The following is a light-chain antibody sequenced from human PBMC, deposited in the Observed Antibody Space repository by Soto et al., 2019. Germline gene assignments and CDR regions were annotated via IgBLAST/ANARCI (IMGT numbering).Light chain of an antibody. CDR3: QQYGSSGT. Sequence: EIVLPQSPGTLSLSPGERATLSCRASQSVSSSYLAWYQQKPGQAPRLLIYGASSRATGIPDRFSGSGSGTDFTLTISRLEPEDFAVYYCQQYGSSGTVGQGTKVDIK. CDR1: QSVSSSY. CDR2: GAS. V-gene: IGKV3-20*01. J-gene: IGKJ1*01.